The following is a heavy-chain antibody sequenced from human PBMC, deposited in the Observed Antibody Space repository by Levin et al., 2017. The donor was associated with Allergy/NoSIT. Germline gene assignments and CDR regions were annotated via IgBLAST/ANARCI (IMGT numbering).Heavy chain of an antibody. D-gene: IGHD3-10*01. CDR3: AREGYYYGSGSQYGY. J-gene: IGHJ4*02. CDR2: IWYDGSNK. Sequence: GGSLRLSCAASGFTFSSYGMHWVRQAPGKGLEWVAVIWYDGSNKYYADSVKGRFTISRDNSKNTLYLQMNSLRAEDTAVYYCAREGYYYGSGSQYGYWGQGTLVTVSS. CDR1: GFTFSSYG. V-gene: IGHV3-33*01.